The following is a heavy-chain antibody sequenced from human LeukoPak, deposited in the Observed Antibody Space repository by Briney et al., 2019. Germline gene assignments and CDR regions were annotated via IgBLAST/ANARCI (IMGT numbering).Heavy chain of an antibody. CDR2: IFSSVST. CDR3: ARRRKDGYNFDY. Sequence: SETLSLTCSVSGGSISSYYWSWIRQPPGKGLEWIGYIFSSVSTTYNPSLKSRVTISVDTSKNQFSLKLSSVTAADTAVYYCARRRKDGYNFDYWGQGTLVTVSS. J-gene: IGHJ4*02. V-gene: IGHV4-4*09. CDR1: GGSISSYY. D-gene: IGHD5-24*01.